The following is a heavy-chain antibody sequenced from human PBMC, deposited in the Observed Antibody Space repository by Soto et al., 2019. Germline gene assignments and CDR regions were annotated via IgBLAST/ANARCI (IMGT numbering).Heavy chain of an antibody. J-gene: IGHJ4*02. D-gene: IGHD5-12*01. V-gene: IGHV4-30-4*01. CDR3: ARDARWLQGKFDY. CDR1: GGSISSGDYY. Sequence: TSETLSLTCTVSGGSISSGDYYWSWIRQPPGKGLEWIGYIYYSGSTYYNPSLKSRVTISVDTSKNQFSLKLSSVTAADTAVYYCARDARWLQGKFDYWGQGTLVTVSS. CDR2: IYYSGST.